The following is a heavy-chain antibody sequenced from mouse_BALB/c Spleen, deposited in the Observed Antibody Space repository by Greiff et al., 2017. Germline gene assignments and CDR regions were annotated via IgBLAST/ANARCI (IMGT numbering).Heavy chain of an antibody. CDR1: GFTFSSYT. CDR3: ARHGGGSSFYYAMDY. J-gene: IGHJ4*01. Sequence: EVHLVESGGGLVQPGGSLNLSCAASGFTFSSYTMSWVRQTPEKRLEWVAYISNGGGSTYYPDTVKGRFTISRDNAKNTLYLQMSSLKSEDTAMYYCARHGGGSSFYYAMDYWGQGTSVTVSS. D-gene: IGHD1-1*01. V-gene: IGHV5-12-2*01. CDR2: ISNGGGST.